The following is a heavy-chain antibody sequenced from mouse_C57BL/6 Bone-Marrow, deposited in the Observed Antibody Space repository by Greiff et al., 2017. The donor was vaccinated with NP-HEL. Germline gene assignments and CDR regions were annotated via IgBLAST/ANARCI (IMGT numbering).Heavy chain of an antibody. CDR3: AKNKGYGNGYYAMDY. D-gene: IGHD2-10*02. J-gene: IGHJ4*01. CDR2: IWRGGST. V-gene: IGHV2-5*01. Sequence: QVQLQQSGPGLVQPSQSLSITCTVSGFSLTSYGVHWVRQSPGKGLEWLGVIWRGGSTDYNAAFMSRLSITKDNSKSQVFFKMNSLQADDTAIYYCAKNKGYGNGYYAMDYWGQGTSVTVSS. CDR1: GFSLTSYG.